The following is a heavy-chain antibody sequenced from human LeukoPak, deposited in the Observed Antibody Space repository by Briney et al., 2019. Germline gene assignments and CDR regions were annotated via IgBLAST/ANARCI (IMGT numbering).Heavy chain of an antibody. CDR1: GGSIXSYY. J-gene: IGHJ4*02. CDR3: ARHPFATPFDY. V-gene: IGHV4-59*08. D-gene: IGHD2-15*01. Sequence: TXSXTXXVXGGSIXSYYWSWIRQPPGKGLEWIGYIYYSGSTNYNPSLKSRVTISVDTSKNQFSLKLSSVTAADTAVYYCARHPFATPFDYWGLGILVTVSS. CDR2: IYYSGST.